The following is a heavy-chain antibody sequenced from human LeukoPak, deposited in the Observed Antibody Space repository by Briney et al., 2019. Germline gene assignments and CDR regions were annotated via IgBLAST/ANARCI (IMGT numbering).Heavy chain of an antibody. CDR1: GFTFDDYA. V-gene: IGHV3-9*01. CDR3: AKDRCSNGIGCLYYYMDV. CDR2: ISWNSGSI. J-gene: IGHJ6*03. D-gene: IGHD2-8*01. Sequence: GRSLRLSCAASGFTFDDYAMHWVRQAPGKGLEWVSGISWNSGSIGYAGSVKGRFSIFRDRSKNIPYLQMNSLRPEDTAVYYCAKDRCSNGIGCLYYYMDVWGKGTTVTISS.